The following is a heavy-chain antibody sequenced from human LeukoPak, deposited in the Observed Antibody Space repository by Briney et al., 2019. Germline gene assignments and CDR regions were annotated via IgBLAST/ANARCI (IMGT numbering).Heavy chain of an antibody. V-gene: IGHV1-2*02. D-gene: IGHD1-26*01. CDR1: GYTFTGYY. CDR3: ARDMMQVGAALYFGY. J-gene: IGHJ4*02. Sequence: GASVKVSCKASGYTFTGYYLHWVRQAPGQGLEWMGWVNPNNGAANYAQKFQGRVTMTRDTSISTAYMELSRLTSDDTAVYYCARDMMQVGAALYFGYWGQGTLVTVSS. CDR2: VNPNNGAA.